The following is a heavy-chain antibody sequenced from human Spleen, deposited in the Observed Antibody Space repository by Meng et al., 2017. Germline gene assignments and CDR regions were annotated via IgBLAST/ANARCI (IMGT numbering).Heavy chain of an antibody. V-gene: IGHV3-48*04. CDR2: ISSSGNII. J-gene: IGHJ4*02. D-gene: IGHD2-15*01. CDR1: GFTFSSYW. CDR3: ARDQPYFCTSSCYYRGFDS. Sequence: GESLKISCAASGFTFSSYWMNWVRQAPGKGLEWVSYISSSGNIIYYADSVKGRFTISRDNAENSLYLQMDSLRAEDTAVYYCARDQPYFCTSSCYYRGFDSWGQGTLVTVSS.